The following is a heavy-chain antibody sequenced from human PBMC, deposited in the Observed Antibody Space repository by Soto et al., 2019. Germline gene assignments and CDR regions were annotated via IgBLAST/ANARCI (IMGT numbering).Heavy chain of an antibody. V-gene: IGHV4-39*01. CDR2: IYYSGST. Sequence: PSETLPLTCTVSGGSISSSSYYWGWIRQPPGKGLEWIGSIYYSGSTYYNPSLKSRVTISVDTSKNQFSLKLRSVTAADTAVYYCARRRIKEGSGYDRYHAFGIWGQGPMVTVS. CDR3: ARRRIKEGSGYDRYHAFGI. D-gene: IGHD5-12*01. CDR1: GGSISSSSYY. J-gene: IGHJ3*02.